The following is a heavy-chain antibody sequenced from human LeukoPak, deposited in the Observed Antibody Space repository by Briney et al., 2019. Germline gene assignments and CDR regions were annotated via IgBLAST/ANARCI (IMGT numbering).Heavy chain of an antibody. CDR3: ARDHDVWVAPYFDY. V-gene: IGHV4-38-2*02. Sequence: SETLSLTCTVSGYSITTGYFWAWIRQPPGKGLEWIGSISHGAGTYYSPSLKSRAIMSLDTSKNQFSVNLNSVTAADTAVYYCARDHDVWVAPYFDYWGQGNLVSVSP. CDR1: GYSITTGYF. J-gene: IGHJ4*02. CDR2: ISHGAGT. D-gene: IGHD5-12*01.